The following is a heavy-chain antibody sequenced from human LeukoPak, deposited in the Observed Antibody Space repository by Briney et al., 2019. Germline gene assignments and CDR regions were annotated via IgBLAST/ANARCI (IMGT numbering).Heavy chain of an antibody. CDR1: GGSISSGDYY. Sequence: PSQTLSLTCTVSGGSISSGDYYWSWIRQPPGKGLEWIGYIYYSGSTYYNPSLKSRVTISVDTSKNQFSLKLSSVTAADTAVYYCARDRVLSPRRDYYFDYWAREPWSPSPQ. J-gene: IGHJ4*02. D-gene: IGHD2-15*01. CDR2: IYYSGST. CDR3: ARDRVLSPRRDYYFDY. V-gene: IGHV4-30-4*08.